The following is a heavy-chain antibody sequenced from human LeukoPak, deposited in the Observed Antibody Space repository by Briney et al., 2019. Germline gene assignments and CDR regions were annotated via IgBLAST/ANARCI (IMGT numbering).Heavy chain of an antibody. J-gene: IGHJ5*02. V-gene: IGHV4-31*03. CDR3: ARVMVRGVIVQFDP. D-gene: IGHD3-10*01. CDR1: GGSISSGGYY. Sequence: KASQTLSLTCTVSGGSISSGGYYWSWIRQHPGKGLEWIGYIYYSGSTYCNPSLKSRVTISVDTSKNQFSLKLSSVTAADTAVYYCARVMVRGVIVQFDPWGQGTLVTVSS. CDR2: IYYSGST.